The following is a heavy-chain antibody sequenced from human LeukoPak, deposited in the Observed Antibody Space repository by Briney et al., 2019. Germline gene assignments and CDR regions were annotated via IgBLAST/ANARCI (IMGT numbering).Heavy chain of an antibody. CDR2: ISAYNGNT. CDR3: ARVGAIGYCSGGSCYSNGADAFDI. J-gene: IGHJ3*02. V-gene: IGHV1-18*01. Sequence: ASVKVSCKASGYTFTNYGITWVRQAPGQGLEWMGWISAYNGNTNYAQKLQGRVTMTTDTSTSTAYMELRSLRSDDTAVYYCARVGAIGYCSGGSCYSNGADAFDIWGPGTMVTVSS. CDR1: GYTFTNYG. D-gene: IGHD2-15*01.